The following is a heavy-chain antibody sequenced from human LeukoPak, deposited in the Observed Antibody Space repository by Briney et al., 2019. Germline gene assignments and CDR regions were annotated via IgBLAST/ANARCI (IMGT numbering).Heavy chain of an antibody. CDR1: GYSFTDYY. D-gene: IGHD2-21*01. Sequence: ASVKVSCKTSGYSFTDYYMHWVRRAPGQGLEWMGWINPSSGGTSSAQKFQGRVTMTRDTSITTVYMEVRWLTSDDTAVYYCARADRLHGGPYLIGPWGQGTLVTVSS. J-gene: IGHJ5*02. CDR2: INPSSGGT. CDR3: ARADRLHGGPYLIGP. V-gene: IGHV1-2*02.